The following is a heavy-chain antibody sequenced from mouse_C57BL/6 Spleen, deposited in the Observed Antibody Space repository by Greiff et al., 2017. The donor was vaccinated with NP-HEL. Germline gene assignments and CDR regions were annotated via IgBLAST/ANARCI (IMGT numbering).Heavy chain of an antibody. CDR2: IYPGDGDT. CDR3: ARGIDGSSYGYFDV. J-gene: IGHJ1*03. D-gene: IGHD1-1*01. Sequence: QVQLKESGPELVKPGASVKISCKASGYAFSSSWMNWVKQRPGKGLEWIGRIYPGDGDTNYNGKFKGKATLPADKSSSTASMQLSSLTSEDSAVYFCARGIDGSSYGYFDVWGTGTTVTVSS. V-gene: IGHV1-82*01. CDR1: GYAFSSSW.